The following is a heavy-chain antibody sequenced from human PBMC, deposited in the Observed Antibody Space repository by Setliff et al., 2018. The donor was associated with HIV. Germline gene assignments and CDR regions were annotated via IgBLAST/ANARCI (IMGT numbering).Heavy chain of an antibody. Sequence: SETLSLTCNVSGDSISGHSWTWIRQPPGKGLEWIGSIDYSGRTDKKPSLKSRLRISIDTSKNHFYVNLFSVTAADTAVYYCARDFDWPQACWGQGTLVTVS. CDR1: GDSISGHS. CDR3: ARDFDWPQAC. J-gene: IGHJ4*02. V-gene: IGHV4-59*11. D-gene: IGHD3-9*01. CDR2: IDYSGRT.